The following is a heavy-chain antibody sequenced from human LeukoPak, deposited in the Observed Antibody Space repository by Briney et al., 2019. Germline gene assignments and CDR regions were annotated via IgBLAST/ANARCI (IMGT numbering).Heavy chain of an antibody. J-gene: IGHJ4*02. D-gene: IGHD5-24*01. Sequence: PAVSLRLSCASSGFSFTNHAMSWVRQAPGKGLEWVSTTGIHSVHTLCADAVKGRFTLSRDNSKNTLDLQMNNRRVDDTAIYYCAMGDGIGKQPRAYYFNNWGRGTLVTVPS. CDR2: TGIHSVHT. V-gene: IGHV3-23*01. CDR1: GFSFTNHA. CDR3: AMGDGIGKQPRAYYFNN.